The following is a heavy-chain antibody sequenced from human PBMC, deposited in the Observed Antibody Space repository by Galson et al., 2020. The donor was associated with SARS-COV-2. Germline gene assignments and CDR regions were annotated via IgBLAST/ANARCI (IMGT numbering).Heavy chain of an antibody. V-gene: IGHV4-59*13. CDR1: SGSINNYY. Sequence: SETLSLTCTVSSGSINNYYWNWLRQPPGKGLEWIGFIYYTGTTNYNPSLRSRVSISMDTSKNQFSLKLTSVAAADTAVYYCASSPTYPKYRVDHWGHGTLVTVSS. D-gene: IGHD2-2*01. CDR2: IYYTGTT. J-gene: IGHJ4*01. CDR3: ASSPTYPKYRVDH.